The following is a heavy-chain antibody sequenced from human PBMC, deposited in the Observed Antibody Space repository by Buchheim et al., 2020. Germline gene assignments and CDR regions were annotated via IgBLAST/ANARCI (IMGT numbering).Heavy chain of an antibody. Sequence: EVQLVQSGAEVKKSGEFLKISCQVSGYSLIDCWIAWVRQMPGKGLEWMGIIYPGDSDIRYSPSFQGQVTISADKSISPAYPQWSNLRASDTAMYYCARRAGGYTWFDAWGQGTL. J-gene: IGHJ5*02. CDR3: ARRAGGYTWFDA. CDR2: IYPGDSDI. V-gene: IGHV5-51*01. CDR1: GYSLIDCW. D-gene: IGHD6-13*01.